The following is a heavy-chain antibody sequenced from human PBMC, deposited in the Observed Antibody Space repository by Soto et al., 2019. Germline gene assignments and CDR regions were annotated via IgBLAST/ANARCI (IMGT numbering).Heavy chain of an antibody. Sequence: SLTLACHVRGFNFSTYDMHWVRQAPGQGLEWVAVISYDGSKKYYAESVKGRFSISRDNSKNTLYLQMNSPRAEDTAVYYCAKEGTVKTAVDYYYSDMDVWGQGTTVTVSS. CDR2: ISYDGSKK. D-gene: IGHD4-17*01. V-gene: IGHV3-30*18. J-gene: IGHJ6*02. CDR3: AKEGTVKTAVDYYYSDMDV. CDR1: GFNFSTYD.